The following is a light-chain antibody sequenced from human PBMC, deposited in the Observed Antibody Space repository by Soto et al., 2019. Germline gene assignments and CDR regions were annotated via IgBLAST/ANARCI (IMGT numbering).Light chain of an antibody. CDR3: LQDYNYLPT. Sequence: AIQMTQSPSSLSASVGDRFTITCRASQGIRNDLGWYQQKPGKAPKLLIYAASSLQSGVPSRFSGSGSGTDFTLTISSLQPEDFATYYCLQDYNYLPTFGQGTKVDI. J-gene: IGKJ1*01. CDR2: AAS. CDR1: QGIRND. V-gene: IGKV1-6*01.